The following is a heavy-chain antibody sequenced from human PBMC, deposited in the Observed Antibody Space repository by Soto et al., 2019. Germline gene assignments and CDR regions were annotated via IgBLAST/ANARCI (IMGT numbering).Heavy chain of an antibody. J-gene: IGHJ4*02. CDR2: ISYDGSNK. V-gene: IGHV3-30-3*01. Sequence: QVQLVESGGGVVQPGRSLRLSCAASGFTFSSYAMHWVRQAPGKGLEWVAVISYDGSNKYYADSVKGRFTISRDNSKNTLYLQMNSLRAEDTAVYYCARGEWELPPFDYWGQGTPVTVSS. D-gene: IGHD1-26*01. CDR1: GFTFSSYA. CDR3: ARGEWELPPFDY.